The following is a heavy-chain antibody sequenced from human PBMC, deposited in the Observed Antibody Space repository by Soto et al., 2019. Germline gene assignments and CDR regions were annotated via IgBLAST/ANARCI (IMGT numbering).Heavy chain of an antibody. CDR1: GGSISSGYYY. CDR2: IYYSGNT. V-gene: IGHV4-30-4*01. D-gene: IGHD6-13*01. J-gene: IGHJ5*02. CDR3: ARDKRRSSSWYGIWFDP. Sequence: PSETLSLTCSVSGGSISSGYYYWSWIRQPPGKGLEWIGNIYYSGNTYYNPSLKSRLIISIDTSKNQFSLKVGSVTAADTAVYYCARDKRRSSSWYGIWFDPWGQGTLVTVSS.